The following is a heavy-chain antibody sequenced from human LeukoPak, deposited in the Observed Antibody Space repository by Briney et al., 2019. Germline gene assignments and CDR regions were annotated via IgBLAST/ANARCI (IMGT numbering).Heavy chain of an antibody. CDR2: IYYSGST. V-gene: IGHV4-39*07. J-gene: IGHJ4*02. CDR1: GGSISSSSYY. CDR3: ARTYYDILTGYPMGLYYFDY. Sequence: SETLSLTCTASGGSISSSSYYWGWIRQPPGKGLEGIGSIYYSGSTYYNPSLTRRVTISVDTSKNQFSLTLSSVTAADTAVYYCARTYYDILTGYPMGLYYFDYWGQRTLVTVSS. D-gene: IGHD3-9*01.